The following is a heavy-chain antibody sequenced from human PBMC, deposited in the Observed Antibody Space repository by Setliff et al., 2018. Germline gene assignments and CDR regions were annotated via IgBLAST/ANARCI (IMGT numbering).Heavy chain of an antibody. J-gene: IGHJ4*02. D-gene: IGHD2-2*01. CDR3: VRGYCSSSSCYGTMGY. CDR2: ISGSGDAT. Sequence: VGSLRLSCAASGFTFSSYGMHWVRQAPGKGLEWVSGISGSGDATYYADSVKGRFTLSRDNSKNTLYLQMSGLRAEDTAVYYCVRGYCSSSSCYGTMGYWGQGTLVTVSS. V-gene: IGHV3-23*01. CDR1: GFTFSSYG.